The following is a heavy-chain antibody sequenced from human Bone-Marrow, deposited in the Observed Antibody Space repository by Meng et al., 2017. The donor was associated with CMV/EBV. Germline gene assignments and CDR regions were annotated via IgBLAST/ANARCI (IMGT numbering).Heavy chain of an antibody. CDR3: AKYGYYDSSGYYPFDY. V-gene: IGHV3-23*01. D-gene: IGHD3-22*01. CDR1: GFTFSNYW. CDR2: ISGSGGST. Sequence: GGSLRLSCATSGFTFSNYWMHWVRQAPGKGLEWVSAISGSGGSTYYADSVKGRFTISRDNSKNTLYLQMNSLRAEDTAVYYCAKYGYYDSSGYYPFDYWGQGTLVTVSS. J-gene: IGHJ4*02.